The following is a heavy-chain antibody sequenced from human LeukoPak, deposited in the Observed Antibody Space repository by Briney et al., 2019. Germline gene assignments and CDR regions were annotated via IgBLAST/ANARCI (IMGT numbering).Heavy chain of an antibody. D-gene: IGHD2/OR15-2a*01. V-gene: IGHV4-38-2*02. J-gene: IGHJ5*02. CDR2: IYHSGST. CDR3: ARNRRNWFDP. Sequence: NPSETLSLTCTVSGYSISSGYYWGWIRQPPGKGLEWIGSIYHSGSTYYNPSLKSRVTISVDTSKNQFSLKLSSVTALDTAVYYCARNRRNWFDPWGQGTLVTVSS. CDR1: GYSISSGYY.